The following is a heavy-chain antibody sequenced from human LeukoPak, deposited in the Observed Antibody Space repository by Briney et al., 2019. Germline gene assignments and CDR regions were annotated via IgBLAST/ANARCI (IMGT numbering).Heavy chain of an antibody. CDR3: ATAALSGYYMDV. CDR2: IHTSGNT. D-gene: IGHD3-16*02. Sequence: SETLSLTCAVYGGSFSGYYWSWIRQPAGKGLEWIGRIHTSGNTNYNPSLKSRVTMSVDTSKNQFSLKLSSVTAADTAVYYCATAALSGYYMDVWGKGTTVTVSS. CDR1: GGSFSGYY. V-gene: IGHV4-59*10. J-gene: IGHJ6*03.